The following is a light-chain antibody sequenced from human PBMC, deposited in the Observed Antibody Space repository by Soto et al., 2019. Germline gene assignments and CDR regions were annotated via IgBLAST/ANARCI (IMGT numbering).Light chain of an antibody. V-gene: IGLV2-14*01. Sequence: QSALTQPASVSGSPGQSVTISCTGTSSDIGGYNYVSWYQQHPGQAPKLMIYDVNNRPSGVSNRFSGSKSGNTASLTISGLQAEDEADYYCSSYTASITVVFGGGTQLTV. CDR1: SSDIGGYNY. CDR3: SSYTASITVV. CDR2: DVN. J-gene: IGLJ2*01.